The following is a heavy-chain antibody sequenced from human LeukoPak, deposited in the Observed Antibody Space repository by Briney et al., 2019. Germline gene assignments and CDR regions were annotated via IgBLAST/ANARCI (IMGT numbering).Heavy chain of an antibody. D-gene: IGHD3-10*01. V-gene: IGHV1-69*05. CDR2: IIPIFGTA. CDR1: GGTFSSYA. Sequence: SVKVSCKASGGTFSSYAISWVRQAPGQGLEWMGRIIPIFGTANYAQKFQGRVTITTDESTSTAYMELSSLRSEDTAVYYCATSYGSGSAFDYWGQGTLVTVSS. J-gene: IGHJ4*02. CDR3: ATSYGSGSAFDY.